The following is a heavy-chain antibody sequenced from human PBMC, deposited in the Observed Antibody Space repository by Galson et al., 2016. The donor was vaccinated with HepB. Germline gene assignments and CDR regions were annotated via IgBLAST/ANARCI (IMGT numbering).Heavy chain of an antibody. Sequence: SLRLSCAASGFRFRSYAMHWVRQAPGKGLQWVSTISFDGSNEYYGDSVKGTFTFSRANSKNMLYLQMTRLRPEDTAVYFCALLAVGRYGEEVIDIWGRGTMVTVSS. CDR2: ISFDGSNE. D-gene: IGHD3-16*01. CDR3: ALLAVGRYGEEVIDI. J-gene: IGHJ3*02. V-gene: IGHV3-30*03. CDR1: GFRFRSYA.